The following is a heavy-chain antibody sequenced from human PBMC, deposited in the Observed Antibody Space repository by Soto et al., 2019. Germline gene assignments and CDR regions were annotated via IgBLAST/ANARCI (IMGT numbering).Heavy chain of an antibody. V-gene: IGHV3-30-3*01. CDR1: GFTFTNFA. CDR3: ARDRRGFTTVDDP. CDR2: MSYDGSTK. J-gene: IGHJ5*02. Sequence: PGGSLRLSCAASGFTFTNFAMHWVRQAPGKGLEWVAVMSYDGSTKYYADSVKGRFTISRDNSKNTLYLQMSSLRAEDTAVYYCARDRRGFTTVDDPWCQGTLVTVSS. D-gene: IGHD3-3*01.